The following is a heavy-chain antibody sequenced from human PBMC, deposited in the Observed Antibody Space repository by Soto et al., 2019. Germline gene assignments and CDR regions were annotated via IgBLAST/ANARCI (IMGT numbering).Heavy chain of an antibody. CDR3: ARGQGYYDSRGYYYNDWYFDL. CDR1: GLTFSSYE. D-gene: IGHD3-22*01. CDR2: ISSSGSTI. J-gene: IGHJ2*01. V-gene: IGHV3-48*03. Sequence: GGSLRLSCAASGLTFSSYEMNWVRQAPGKGLEWVSYISSSGSTIYYADSVKGRFTISRDNAKNALYLQMNSLRAEDTAVYYCARGQGYYDSRGYYYNDWYFDLWGRGALVTVSS.